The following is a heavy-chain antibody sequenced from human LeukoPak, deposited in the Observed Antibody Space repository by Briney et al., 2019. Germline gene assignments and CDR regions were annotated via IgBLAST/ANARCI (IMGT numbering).Heavy chain of an antibody. CDR2: IRYDGSHK. J-gene: IGHJ4*02. Sequence: GGSLRLSCAASGFIFSDYVMNWLRQAPGRGLEWVAYIRYDGSHKYYIDSVKGQFTISRDNSKNTLFLQMSSLRPEDAAVYYCANGYYYNILTGYYKDRHTSFDYWGQGTLVTVSS. D-gene: IGHD3-9*01. CDR3: ANGYYYNILTGYYKDRHTSFDY. CDR1: GFIFSDYV. V-gene: IGHV3-30*02.